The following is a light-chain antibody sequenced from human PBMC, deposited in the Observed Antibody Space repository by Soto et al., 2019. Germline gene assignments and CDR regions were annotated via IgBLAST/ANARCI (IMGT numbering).Light chain of an antibody. CDR3: MQGTHWPWT. CDR2: EVS. Sequence: DVVMTQSPLSLPVTLGQPASISCRSSESLIHSDGSTYLSWFQQRPGQSPRRLIYEVSDRDSGVPDRFSGSGSGTDFTRKISRVEAEDVGVYYCMQGTHWPWTFGQGTEVEIK. CDR1: ESLIHSDGSTY. J-gene: IGKJ1*01. V-gene: IGKV2-30*02.